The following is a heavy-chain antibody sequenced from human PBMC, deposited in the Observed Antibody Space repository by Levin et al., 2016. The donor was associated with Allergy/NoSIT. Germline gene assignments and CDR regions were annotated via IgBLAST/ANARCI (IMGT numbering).Heavy chain of an antibody. J-gene: IGHJ4*02. V-gene: IGHV4-39*07. Sequence: SETLSLTCTVSGGSISSSSYYWGWIRQPPGKGLEWIGSIYYSGSTYYNPSLKSRVTISVDTSKNQFSLKLNSVTAADTAVYYCARAGGQMAAPLDLDHWGQGTLVTVSS. CDR2: IYYSGST. D-gene: IGHD5-24*01. CDR3: ARAGGQMAAPLDLDH. CDR1: GGSISSSSYY.